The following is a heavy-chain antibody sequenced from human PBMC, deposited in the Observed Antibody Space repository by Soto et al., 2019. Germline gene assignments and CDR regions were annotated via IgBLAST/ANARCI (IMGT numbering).Heavy chain of an antibody. Sequence: SETLSLTCTVSGGSISSYYWSWIRQPDEKGLEWVGRSYTSGSTNSNSSLKSRVTMSVDTAKNQFYLNLSGVTAADTAVYYCASDRAYYYYDCMDVWGQGTTVTVSS. CDR2: SYTSGST. CDR1: GGSISSYY. J-gene: IGHJ6*02. V-gene: IGHV4-4*07. CDR3: ASDRAYYYYDCMDV.